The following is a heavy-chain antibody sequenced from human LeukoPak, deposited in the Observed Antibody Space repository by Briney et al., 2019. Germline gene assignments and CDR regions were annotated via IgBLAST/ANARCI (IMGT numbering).Heavy chain of an antibody. D-gene: IGHD3-10*02. Sequence: GGSLRLSCAASGFIFSNYYMHWVRQAPGKGLVWVSHINGDGSNVNYADSVKGRFTISRDNAKNTLYLQMNSLRAEDTAVYYCAELGITMIGGVWGKGTTVTISS. V-gene: IGHV3-74*01. CDR2: INGDGSNV. CDR1: GFIFSNYY. J-gene: IGHJ6*04. CDR3: AELGITMIGGV.